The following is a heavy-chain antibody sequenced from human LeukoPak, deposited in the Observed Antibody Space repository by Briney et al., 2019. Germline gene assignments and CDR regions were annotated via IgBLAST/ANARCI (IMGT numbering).Heavy chain of an antibody. D-gene: IGHD3-22*01. CDR3: ARTYYYDSSGYYFDY. CDR1: GYTFSSYA. CDR2: IIPIFDTG. J-gene: IGHJ4*02. V-gene: IGHV1-69*13. Sequence: WASVKISFKASGYTFSSYAISWVRQAPGQGLEWMGGIIPIFDTGNYAQKFQGRLTITADESTSTAYMELSSLRSEDTAVYYCARTYYYDSSGYYFDYWGQGTLVTVSS.